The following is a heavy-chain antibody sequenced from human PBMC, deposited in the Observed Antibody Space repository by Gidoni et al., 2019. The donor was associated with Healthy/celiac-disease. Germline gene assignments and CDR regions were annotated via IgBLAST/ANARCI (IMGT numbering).Heavy chain of an antibody. J-gene: IGHJ5*02. CDR1: GFTFSSYG. CDR2: ISYDGSNK. D-gene: IGHD5-18*01. Sequence: QVQLVESGGGVVQPGRSLRLSCAASGFTFSSYGMHWVRQAPGKGLEWVAVISYDGSNKYYADSVKGRFTISRDNSKNTLYLQMNSLRAEDTAVYYCAKEQAIGSFDPWGQGTLVTVSS. CDR3: AKEQAIGSFDP. V-gene: IGHV3-30*18.